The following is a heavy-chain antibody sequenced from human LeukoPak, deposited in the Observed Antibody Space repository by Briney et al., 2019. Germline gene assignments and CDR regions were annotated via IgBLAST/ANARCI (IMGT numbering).Heavy chain of an antibody. CDR3: AKVWAMAYFDY. CDR1: GFPFSSYE. Sequence: PGGSLRLSCAASGFPFSSYEMNWVRQAPGKGLEWVSYISSSGSTIYYADSVKGRFTISRDNAKNTLYLQMNSLRAEDTAVYYCAKVWAMAYFDYWGQGTLVTVSS. CDR2: ISSSGSTI. V-gene: IGHV3-48*03. D-gene: IGHD3-16*01. J-gene: IGHJ4*02.